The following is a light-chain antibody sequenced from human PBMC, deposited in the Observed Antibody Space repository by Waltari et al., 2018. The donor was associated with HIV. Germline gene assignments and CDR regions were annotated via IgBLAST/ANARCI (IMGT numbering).Light chain of an antibody. CDR1: QTTLYSANNKSY. J-gene: IGKJ2*01. CDR2: WAS. V-gene: IGKV4-1*01. CDR3: HQYYSSPHT. Sequence: DIVMTQSPDSRSVSLGEMATINCESSQTTLYSANNKSYVAWYQEKQGQPPKLLIYWASARESGVPDRFSGSGSGTHFTLSISSLQAEDVGIYYCHQYYSSPHTFGQGTNLEI.